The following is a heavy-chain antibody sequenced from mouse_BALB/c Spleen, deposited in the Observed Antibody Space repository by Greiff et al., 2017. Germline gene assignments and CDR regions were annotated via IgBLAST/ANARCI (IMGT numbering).Heavy chain of an antibody. V-gene: IGHV1S81*02. CDR1: GYTFTSYY. CDR2: INPSNGGT. CDR3: TRGGVKEAWFAY. Sequence: VQLQQPGAELVKPGASVKLSCKASGYTFTSYYMYWVKQRPGQGLEWIGGINPSNGGTNFNEKFKSKATLTVDKSSSTAYMQLSSLTSEDSAVYYCTRGGVKEAWFAYWGQGTLVTVSA. J-gene: IGHJ3*01. D-gene: IGHD2-2*01.